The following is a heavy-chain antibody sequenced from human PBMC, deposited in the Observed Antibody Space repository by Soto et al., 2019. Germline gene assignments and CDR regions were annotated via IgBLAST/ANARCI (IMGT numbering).Heavy chain of an antibody. D-gene: IGHD2-2*01. Sequence: QVQLVQSGAEVKKPGSSVKVSCKASGGTFSSYAISWVRQAPGQGLEWMGGIIPIPGTANYAQKFQGRVTITADESTSTAYMELSSLRSEDTAVYYCARSQGSSTSLAIYYYYYYGMDVWGQGTTVTVYS. V-gene: IGHV1-69*01. CDR1: GGTFSSYA. CDR2: IIPIPGTA. J-gene: IGHJ6*02. CDR3: ARSQGSSTSLAIYYYYYYGMDV.